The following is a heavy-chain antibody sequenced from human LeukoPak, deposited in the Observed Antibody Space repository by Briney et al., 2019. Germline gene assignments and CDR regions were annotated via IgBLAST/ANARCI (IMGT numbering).Heavy chain of an antibody. V-gene: IGHV3-11*04. Sequence: GGSLRLSCAASGFTFSDYYMSWIRQAPGKGLEWVSYISSSGSTIYYAGSVEGRFTISRDNYNNTLLLQMNSLRAEDTAVYYCARTDTSGWSRPLDCWGQGTLVTVSS. J-gene: IGHJ4*02. CDR2: ISSSGSTI. D-gene: IGHD6-19*01. CDR3: ARTDTSGWSRPLDC. CDR1: GFTFSDYY.